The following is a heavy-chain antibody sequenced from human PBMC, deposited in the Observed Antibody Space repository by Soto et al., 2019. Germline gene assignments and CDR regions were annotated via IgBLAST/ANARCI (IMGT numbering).Heavy chain of an antibody. J-gene: IGHJ6*02. Sequence: QVQLVQSGAEVKKPGSSVKVSCKASGGTFSSYAISWVRQAPGQGLEWMGGIIPIFGTANYAQKFQGRVTITADESTSTAYMELSSLRFEDTAVYYCARVGCSSTSCYHVYYYGMDVWGQGTTVTVSS. CDR2: IIPIFGTA. CDR3: ARVGCSSTSCYHVYYYGMDV. CDR1: GGTFSSYA. D-gene: IGHD2-2*01. V-gene: IGHV1-69*01.